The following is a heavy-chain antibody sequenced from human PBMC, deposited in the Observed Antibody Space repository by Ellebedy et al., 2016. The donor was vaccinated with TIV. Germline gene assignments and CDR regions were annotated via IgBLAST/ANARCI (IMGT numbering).Heavy chain of an antibody. CDR1: GGSISSYY. Sequence: MPSETLSLTCTVSGGSISSYYWSWIRQPPGKGLEWIGYIYYSGSTNYNPSLKSRVTISVDTSKNQFSLKLSSVTAADTAVYYCARAYGDYVGRYYFDYWGQGTLVTVSS. V-gene: IGHV4-59*12. D-gene: IGHD4-17*01. CDR3: ARAYGDYVGRYYFDY. CDR2: IYYSGST. J-gene: IGHJ4*02.